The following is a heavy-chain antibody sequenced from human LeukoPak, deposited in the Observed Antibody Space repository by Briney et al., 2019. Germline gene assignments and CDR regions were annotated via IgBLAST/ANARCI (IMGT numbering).Heavy chain of an antibody. CDR1: GGSISSYY. CDR2: IYTNGNT. D-gene: IGHD3-16*02. J-gene: IGHJ3*02. Sequence: PSETLSLTCTVSGGSISSYYWSWIRQPAGKGLEWIGRIYTNGNTNYNPSLKSRVTMSVDTSKNQFSLKLSSVTAADTAVYYCARDWGSYRSDAFDIWGQGTMVTVSS. V-gene: IGHV4-4*07. CDR3: ARDWGSYRSDAFDI.